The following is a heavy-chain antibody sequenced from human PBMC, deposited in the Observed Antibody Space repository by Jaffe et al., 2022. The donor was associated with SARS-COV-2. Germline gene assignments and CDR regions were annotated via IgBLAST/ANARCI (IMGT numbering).Heavy chain of an antibody. D-gene: IGHD3-9*01. Sequence: QVQLVQSGAEVKKPGASVKVSCKASGYTFTSYAMHWVRQAPGQRLEWMGWINAGNGNTKYSQKFQGRVTITRDTSASTAYMELSSLRSEDTAVYYCARDVNPGGTTGWIVVHNWFDPWGQGTLVTVSS. CDR1: GYTFTSYA. J-gene: IGHJ5*02. CDR3: ARDVNPGGTTGWIVVHNWFDP. CDR2: INAGNGNT. V-gene: IGHV1-3*01.